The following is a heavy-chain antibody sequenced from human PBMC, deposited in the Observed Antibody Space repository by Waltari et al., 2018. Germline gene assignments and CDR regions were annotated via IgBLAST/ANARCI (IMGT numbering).Heavy chain of an antibody. Sequence: QVHLRESAPGLVRPAEPLSPTAGAPVASIGSYYWSWIRQPAGRGLEWIGRIHSNGGTNYNPALKSRVTMSVDTSRNQISLRLTFVAAADTAVYYCATYRNRIFDYWGQGTLVAVSS. CDR1: VASIGSYY. V-gene: IGHV4-4*07. J-gene: IGHJ4*02. CDR2: IHSNGGT. CDR3: ATYRNRIFDY. D-gene: IGHD4-4*01.